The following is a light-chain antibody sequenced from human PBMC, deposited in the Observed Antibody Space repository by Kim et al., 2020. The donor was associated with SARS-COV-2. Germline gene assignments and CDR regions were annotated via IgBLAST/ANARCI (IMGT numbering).Light chain of an antibody. CDR3: QQYGNSLT. Sequence: LSPGERATLSCRASQSVRSSYLAWYQQKPGQAPRLLINGASNRATGIPDRFSGSGSGTDFTLTISRLEPEDFAVYYCQQYGNSLTFGGGTKVDIK. CDR2: GAS. J-gene: IGKJ4*01. V-gene: IGKV3-20*01. CDR1: QSVRSSY.